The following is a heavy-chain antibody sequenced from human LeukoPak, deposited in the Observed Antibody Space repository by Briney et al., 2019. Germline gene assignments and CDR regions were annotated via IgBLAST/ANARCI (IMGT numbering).Heavy chain of an antibody. J-gene: IGHJ4*02. Sequence: ASVKVSCKASGYTFTVYYMHWVRQAPGQGFEWMGIINPSGGSTSYAQRFQGRVTMTRDTSTSTVYMELSSLRSEDTAVYYCARVGGYSSSSDYYFDYWGQGTLVTVSS. CDR1: GYTFTVYY. CDR2: INPSGGST. CDR3: ARVGGYSSSSDYYFDY. D-gene: IGHD6-6*01. V-gene: IGHV1-46*01.